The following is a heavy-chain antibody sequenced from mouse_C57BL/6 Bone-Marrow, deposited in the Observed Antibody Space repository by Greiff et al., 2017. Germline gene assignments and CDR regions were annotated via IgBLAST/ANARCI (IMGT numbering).Heavy chain of an antibody. V-gene: IGHV1-81*01. J-gene: IGHJ2*01. CDR2: IYPRSGNT. Sequence: QVQLQQSGAELARPGASVKLSCKASGYTFTSYGISWVKQRTGQGLEWIGEIYPRSGNTYYNEKFKGKATLTADKSSSTAYMELRSLTSEDSAVYFCASLELGTVYYFDYWGQGTTLTVSS. D-gene: IGHD4-1*01. CDR1: GYTFTSYG. CDR3: ASLELGTVYYFDY.